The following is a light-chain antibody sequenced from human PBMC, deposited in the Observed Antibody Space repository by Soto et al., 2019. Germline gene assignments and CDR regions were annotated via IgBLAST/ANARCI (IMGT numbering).Light chain of an antibody. V-gene: IGLV2-14*01. Sequence: QSALTQPASVSGSPGQSIAISRTGTSSDVGGYNYVSWYQQHPGKAPKLMISEVSNRPSGVSNRFSGSKSGNTASLTISGLQAEDEADYYCSSYTSSSTYVFGTGTKLTVL. CDR3: SSYTSSSTYV. CDR2: EVS. CDR1: SSDVGGYNY. J-gene: IGLJ1*01.